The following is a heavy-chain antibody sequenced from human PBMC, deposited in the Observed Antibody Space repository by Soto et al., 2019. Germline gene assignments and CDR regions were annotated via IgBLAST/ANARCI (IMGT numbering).Heavy chain of an antibody. V-gene: IGHV4-30-4*01. CDR2: IHYSGST. CDR1: GGSISSGDYY. CDR3: ARDPHDSSGHYSAQDAFDI. D-gene: IGHD3-22*01. Sequence: PSETLSLTCTVSGGSISSGDYYWSWICQPPGKGLERIGYIHYSGSTYYNPSLKRRVTISVETFKPPFSLSLSSVTAEDRAVYSCARDPHDSSGHYSAQDAFDILGQGTMVTASS. J-gene: IGHJ3*02.